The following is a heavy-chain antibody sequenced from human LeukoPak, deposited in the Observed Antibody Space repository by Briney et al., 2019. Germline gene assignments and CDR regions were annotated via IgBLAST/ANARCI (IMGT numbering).Heavy chain of an antibody. CDR1: GGSFSGYY. V-gene: IGHV4-34*01. CDR3: AREDTAFYYYYYMDV. D-gene: IGHD5-18*01. J-gene: IGHJ6*03. CDR2: INHSGST. Sequence: PSETLSLTCAVYGGSFSGYYWSWIRQPPGKGLEWIGEINHSGSTNYNPSLKSRVTISVDTSKNQFSLKLSSVTAADTAVYYCAREDTAFYYYYYMDVWGKGTTVTVSS.